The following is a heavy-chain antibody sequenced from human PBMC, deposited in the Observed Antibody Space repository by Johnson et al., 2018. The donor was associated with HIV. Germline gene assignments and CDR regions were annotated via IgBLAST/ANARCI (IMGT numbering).Heavy chain of an antibody. D-gene: IGHD2-8*01. J-gene: IGHJ3*02. CDR3: AKNGARGDAFDI. Sequence: QVQLVESGGGVVQPGKSLRLSCAASGFSFSSYGMYWARQAPDKGLERVANIKQDGSEKYSADSVHGRFTTSRDNSKNTLYLQMKSLGAEDTAVYYCAKNGARGDAFDIWGQGTMVTVSS. CDR1: GFSFSSYG. CDR2: IKQDGSEK. V-gene: IGHV3-30*02.